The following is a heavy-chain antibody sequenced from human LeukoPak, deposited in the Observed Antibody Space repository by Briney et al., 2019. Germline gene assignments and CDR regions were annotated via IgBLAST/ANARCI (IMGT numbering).Heavy chain of an antibody. Sequence: GASVKVSCKASGYTFTGYYMHWVRQAPGQGLEWMGWINPNSGGTNYAQKFQGRVTMTRDTSISTAYMELSRLRSDDTAVYYCARGDRTMVRGVIITFFYWGQGTLVTVSS. V-gene: IGHV1-2*02. CDR3: ARGDRTMVRGVIITFFY. CDR2: INPNSGGT. CDR1: GYTFTGYY. J-gene: IGHJ4*02. D-gene: IGHD3-10*01.